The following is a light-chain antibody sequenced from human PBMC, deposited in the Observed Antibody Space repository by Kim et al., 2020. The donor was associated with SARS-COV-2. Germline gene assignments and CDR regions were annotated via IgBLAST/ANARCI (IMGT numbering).Light chain of an antibody. J-gene: IGLJ2*01. CDR1: NIGSKS. Sequence: SYELTQPPSVSEAPGKTASITCGGDNIGSKSVNWYQQRPGQAPEVVIYFDSDRPSGIPERFSGSNSGNTATLTISRVEAGDEAEYYCQVWDSISAHVVFGGGTQLTVL. CDR3: QVWDSISAHVV. V-gene: IGLV3-21*04. CDR2: FDS.